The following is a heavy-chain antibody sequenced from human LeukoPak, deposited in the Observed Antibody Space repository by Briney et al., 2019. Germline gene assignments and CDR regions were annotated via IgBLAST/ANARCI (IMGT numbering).Heavy chain of an antibody. D-gene: IGHD2-2*01. CDR3: ARESFTGSTSNFDY. CDR1: GGSISSGDYY. Sequence: SETLSLTCTVSGGSISSGDYYWSWIRQPPGKGLEWIGYIYYSGSTYYNPSLKSRVTISVDTSKNQFSLKLSSVTAADTAVYYCARESFTGSTSNFDYWAREPWSPSPQ. CDR2: IYYSGST. J-gene: IGHJ4*02. V-gene: IGHV4-30-4*01.